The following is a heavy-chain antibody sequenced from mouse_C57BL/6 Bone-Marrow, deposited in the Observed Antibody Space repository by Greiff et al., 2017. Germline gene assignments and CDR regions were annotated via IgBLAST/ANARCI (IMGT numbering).Heavy chain of an antibody. V-gene: IGHV1-82*01. CDR1: GYAFSSSW. CDR2: IYPGDGDT. CDR3: ARLAVNYFDY. Sequence: QVQLQQSGPELVKPGASVKISCKASGYAFSSSWMNWVKQRPGKGLEWIGRIYPGDGDTNYNGKFKGKATLTADKSSSTAYMQLSSLTSEDSAVYFCARLAVNYFDYWGQGTTRTVSS. J-gene: IGHJ2*01.